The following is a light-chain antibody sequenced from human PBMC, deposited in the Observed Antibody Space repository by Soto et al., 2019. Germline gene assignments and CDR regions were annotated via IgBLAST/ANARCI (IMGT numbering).Light chain of an antibody. CDR3: QQYGSSPRT. CDR1: QSVSSY. CDR2: DAS. V-gene: IGKV3D-20*01. J-gene: IGKJ1*01. Sequence: EIVLTQSPATLSLSPGERATLSCGASQSVSSYLAWYQQKPGQAPRLLIYDASNRATGIPARFSGSGSGTDFTLTISRLEPEDSAVYYCQQYGSSPRTFGQGTKVDIK.